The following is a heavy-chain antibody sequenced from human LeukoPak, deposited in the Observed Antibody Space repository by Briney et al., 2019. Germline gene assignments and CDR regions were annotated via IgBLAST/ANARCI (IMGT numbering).Heavy chain of an antibody. CDR1: GGSISSYY. CDR3: ARGSDSSSWDY. V-gene: IGHV4-59*01. CDR2: IYYSGST. J-gene: IGHJ4*02. Sequence: SETLSLTCTVSGGSISSYYWSWIRQPPGKGLEWIGYIYYSGSTNYNPSLKSRVTISVDTSKNQFSLKLSSVTAADTAVYYCARGSDSSSWDYWGQGTLATVSS. D-gene: IGHD6-13*01.